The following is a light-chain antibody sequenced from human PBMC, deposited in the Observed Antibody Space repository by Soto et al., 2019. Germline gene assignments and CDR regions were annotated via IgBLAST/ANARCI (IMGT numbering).Light chain of an antibody. Sequence: DIVMTQSPDSLVASLGERATLNCKSSQSVLSSSNNKNYLAWYQQKPGQPPKLLFYWASTRESGVPDRFSGSGSGTDFTLTISSLRAEDVAVYYCQQYYSPPYTFGQGTKLEIK. J-gene: IGKJ2*01. CDR1: QSVLSSSNNKNY. V-gene: IGKV4-1*01. CDR2: WAS. CDR3: QQYYSPPYT.